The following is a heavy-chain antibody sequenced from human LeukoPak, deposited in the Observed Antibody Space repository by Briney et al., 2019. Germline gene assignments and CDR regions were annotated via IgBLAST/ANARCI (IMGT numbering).Heavy chain of an antibody. D-gene: IGHD3-10*01. Sequence: GGSLRLSCAAPELTFSSYEMNWVRQAPGKGLEWVSYIGSGGASTHYADSAKGRFTISRDNAKNSLYLQMNSLRAEDTAVYYCARGPRGELFDYYFDYWGQGTLVTVSS. CDR2: IGSGGAST. V-gene: IGHV3-48*03. CDR3: ARGPRGELFDYYFDY. J-gene: IGHJ4*02. CDR1: ELTFSSYE.